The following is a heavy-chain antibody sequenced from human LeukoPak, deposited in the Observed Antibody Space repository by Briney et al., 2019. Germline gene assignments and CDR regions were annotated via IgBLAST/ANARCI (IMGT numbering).Heavy chain of an antibody. CDR1: GYTFTGYY. V-gene: IGHV1-2*02. D-gene: IGHD3-22*01. J-gene: IGHJ3*02. CDR2: INPNSGGT. Sequence: ASVKVSCKASGYTFTGYYMHWVRQAPGQGLEWMGWINPNSGGTNYAQKFQGRVTMTRDTSISTAYMELSGLRSDDTAVYYCARGDYYDSSGYYYPAAFDIWGQGTMVTVSS. CDR3: ARGDYYDSSGYYYPAAFDI.